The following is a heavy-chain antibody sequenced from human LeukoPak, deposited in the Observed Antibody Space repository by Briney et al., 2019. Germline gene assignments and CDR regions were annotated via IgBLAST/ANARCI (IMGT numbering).Heavy chain of an antibody. D-gene: IGHD2-15*01. CDR3: ARAFTGYCSGGSCYLGWFDP. CDR1: GGSISSSSYY. V-gene: IGHV4-39*07. Sequence: PSETLSLTCTVSGGSISSSSYYWGWIRQPPGKGLEWIGSIYYSGSTNYNPSLKSRVTISVDTSKNQFSLKLSSVTAADTAVYYCARAFTGYCSGGSCYLGWFDPWGQGTLVTVSS. CDR2: IYYSGST. J-gene: IGHJ5*02.